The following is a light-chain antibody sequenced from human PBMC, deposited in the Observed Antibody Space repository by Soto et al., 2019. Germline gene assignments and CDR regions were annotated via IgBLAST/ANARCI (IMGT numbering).Light chain of an antibody. J-gene: IGKJ5*01. CDR1: QNIINY. Sequence: IQMTKSPSSLSASVGDRVTITCRASQNIINYLNWYQQKPGKAPQLLIYVASRLESGVPSRFSGSGSGTDFTLTISSLQPEDFATYYCQQSYNAPITFGQGTRLEIK. V-gene: IGKV1-39*01. CDR3: QQSYNAPIT. CDR2: VAS.